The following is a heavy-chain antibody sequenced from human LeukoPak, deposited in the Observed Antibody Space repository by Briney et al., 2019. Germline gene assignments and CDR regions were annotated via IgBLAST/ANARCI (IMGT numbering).Heavy chain of an antibody. J-gene: IGHJ4*02. Sequence: GGSLRLSCAASGFTFSDYYMSWLRQAPGKGLEGVSYISSSGSTIYYADSVKGRFTISRDNAKNSLYLQMNSLRAEDTAVYYCARGRGYSGYDLVFDYWGQGTLVTVSS. CDR2: ISSSGSTI. CDR3: ARGRGYSGYDLVFDY. V-gene: IGHV3-11*01. D-gene: IGHD5-12*01. CDR1: GFTFSDYY.